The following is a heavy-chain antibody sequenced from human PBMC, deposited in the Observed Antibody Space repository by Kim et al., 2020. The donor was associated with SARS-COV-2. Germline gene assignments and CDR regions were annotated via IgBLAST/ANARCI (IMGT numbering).Heavy chain of an antibody. CDR1: GFTFSSYA. D-gene: IGHD3-10*01. CDR2: ISGSGGST. V-gene: IGHV3-23*01. Sequence: GGSLRLSCAASGFTFSSYAMSWVRQAPGKGLEWVSAISGSGGSTYYADSVKGRFTISRDNSKNTLYLQMNSLRAEDTAVYYCAKYRGGLWFGDYYFDYCGQGTLVTVSS. CDR3: AKYRGGLWFGDYYFDY. J-gene: IGHJ4*02.